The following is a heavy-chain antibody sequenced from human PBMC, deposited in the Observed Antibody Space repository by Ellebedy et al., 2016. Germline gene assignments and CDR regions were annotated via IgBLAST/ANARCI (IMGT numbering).Heavy chain of an antibody. CDR2: ISGSGGST. CDR3: AREFYDILTGAD. V-gene: IGHV3-23*01. Sequence: GESLKISXAASGFTFSSHAMSWVRQAPGKGLEWVSGISGSGGSTYYADSVKGRFTISRDNAKNSLYLQMNSLRAEDTAVYYCAREFYDILTGADWGQGTLVTVSS. J-gene: IGHJ4*02. CDR1: GFTFSSHA. D-gene: IGHD3-9*01.